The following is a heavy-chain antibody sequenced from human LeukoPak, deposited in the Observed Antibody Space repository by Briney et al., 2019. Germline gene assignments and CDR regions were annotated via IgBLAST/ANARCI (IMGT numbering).Heavy chain of an antibody. J-gene: IGHJ3*02. D-gene: IGHD6-13*01. Sequence: GGSLRLSCAASGFTVSSKYMSWVRQAPGKGREWVSVIYSGGSTYYADSVKGRFTISRDNSKNTLYLQMNSLRAEDTAVYYCARDSRIDAFDIWGQGTMVTVSS. CDR2: IYSGGST. CDR3: ARDSRIDAFDI. V-gene: IGHV3-53*01. CDR1: GFTVSSKY.